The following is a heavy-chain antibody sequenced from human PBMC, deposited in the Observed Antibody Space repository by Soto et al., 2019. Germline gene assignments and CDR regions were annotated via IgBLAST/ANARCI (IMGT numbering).Heavy chain of an antibody. CDR2: MFASGST. Sequence: QLQLQESGPGLVKPSETVSLTCTVSGDSITSYDWSWMRQPAGKGLEWMGRMFASGSTNYNPSLRSRVTLSIARDKKQFSLKLNSVTAADTAVYFCARGRYNTGSSIPYFDNWGQGTLVTVSS. CDR3: ARGRYNTGSSIPYFDN. D-gene: IGHD6-6*01. J-gene: IGHJ4*02. CDR1: GDSITSYD. V-gene: IGHV4-4*07.